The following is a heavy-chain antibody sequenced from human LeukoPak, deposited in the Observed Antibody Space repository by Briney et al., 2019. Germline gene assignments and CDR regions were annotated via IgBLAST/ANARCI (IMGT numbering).Heavy chain of an antibody. CDR1: GFTFISYA. Sequence: AGGSLRLSCAASGFTFISYAMSGGRQAPGKGLEWVSAISGSGGSTYYADSVKGRFTISRDNSKNTLYLQMNSLRAEDTAVYYCAKDHHDYGDYVPYFDYWGQGTLVTVSS. CDR3: AKDHHDYGDYVPYFDY. J-gene: IGHJ4*02. D-gene: IGHD4-17*01. CDR2: ISGSGGST. V-gene: IGHV3-23*01.